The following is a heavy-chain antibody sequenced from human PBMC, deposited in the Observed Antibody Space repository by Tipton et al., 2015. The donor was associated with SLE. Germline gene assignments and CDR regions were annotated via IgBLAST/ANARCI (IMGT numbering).Heavy chain of an antibody. CDR3: ARHSRNADYMDV. CDR2: ISYDVSGK. V-gene: IGHV3-33*01. D-gene: IGHD3-22*01. J-gene: IGHJ6*03. CDR1: GFTFSTHG. Sequence: SLRLSCAASGFTFSTHGIHWVRQAPGKGLEWVAVISYDVSGKLYEDSVKGRFTISRDNSKNTFYLQMNSLRAEDSAVYYCARHSRNADYMDVWGKGTTVTVSS.